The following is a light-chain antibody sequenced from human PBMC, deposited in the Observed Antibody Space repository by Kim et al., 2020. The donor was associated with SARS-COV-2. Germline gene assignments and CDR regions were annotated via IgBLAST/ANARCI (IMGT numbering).Light chain of an antibody. CDR2: AAS. J-gene: IGKJ3*01. Sequence: GDSVTITCRASQGIRNDLGWYQQKPGKAPKLLIYAASSLRSGVPSRFSGSGSGTDFTLTISSLQPEDFATYYCLQDYNYPFTFGPGTKVDIK. CDR3: LQDYNYPFT. V-gene: IGKV1-6*01. CDR1: QGIRND.